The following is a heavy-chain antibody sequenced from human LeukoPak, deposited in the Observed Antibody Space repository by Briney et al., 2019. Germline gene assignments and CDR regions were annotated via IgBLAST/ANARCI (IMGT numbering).Heavy chain of an antibody. Sequence: TSETLSLTCAVYGGSFSGYYWSWLRQPPGKGLEWIGEINHSGSTNYNPSLKSRVTISVDTSKNQFSLKLSSVTAADTAVYYCARDDCSGGSCYVAYWGQGTLVTVSS. CDR2: INHSGST. V-gene: IGHV4-34*01. CDR1: GGSFSGYY. J-gene: IGHJ4*02. D-gene: IGHD2-15*01. CDR3: ARDDCSGGSCYVAY.